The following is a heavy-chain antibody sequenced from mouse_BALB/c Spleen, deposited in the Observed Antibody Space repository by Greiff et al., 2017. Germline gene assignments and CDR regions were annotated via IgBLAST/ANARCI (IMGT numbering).Heavy chain of an antibody. CDR2: IDPANGNT. CDR1: GFNIKDTY. CDR3: AREYGNYVWFAY. D-gene: IGHD2-10*02. V-gene: IGHV14-3*02. Sequence: VQLQQSGAELVKPGASVKLSCTASGFNIKDTYMHWVKQRPEQGLEWIGRIDPANGNTKYDPKFQGKATITADTSSNTAYLQLSSLTSEDTAVYCCAREYGNYVWFAYWGQGTLVTVSA. J-gene: IGHJ3*01.